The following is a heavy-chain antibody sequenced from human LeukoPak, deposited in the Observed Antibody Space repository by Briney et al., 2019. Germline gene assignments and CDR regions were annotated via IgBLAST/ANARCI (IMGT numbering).Heavy chain of an antibody. CDR3: ARPINVYYFDSSPYHYAYGLAV. D-gene: IGHD3-22*01. V-gene: IGHV3-74*01. CDR2: INTDGSST. CDR1: GFTFRDYW. J-gene: IGHJ6*01. Sequence: GGSLRLSCEASGFTFRDYWMHWGRQAPGKGRVWVARINTDGSSTNYADSVKGRFTISRDNARNTAFLQMTSLRAEDTAVYYCARPINVYYFDSSPYHYAYGLAVWGQGTTVIVSS.